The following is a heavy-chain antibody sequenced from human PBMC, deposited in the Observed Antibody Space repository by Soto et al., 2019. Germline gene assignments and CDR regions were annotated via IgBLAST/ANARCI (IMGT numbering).Heavy chain of an antibody. CDR3: AVLWFGEPARFDY. V-gene: IGHV3-66*01. Sequence: EVQLVESGGGLVQPGGSLRLSCAASGFTVSSNYVSWVRQAPGKGLEWVSVIYSGGSTYYADSVKGRFPISRDNSKNTGDLQMSSLRAEDTAVYYCAVLWFGEPARFDYWGQGTLVTVSS. D-gene: IGHD3-10*01. J-gene: IGHJ4*02. CDR2: IYSGGST. CDR1: GFTVSSNY.